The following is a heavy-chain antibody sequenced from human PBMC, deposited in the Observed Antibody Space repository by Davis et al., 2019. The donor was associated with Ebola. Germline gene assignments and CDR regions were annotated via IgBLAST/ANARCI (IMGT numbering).Heavy chain of an antibody. V-gene: IGHV1-2*04. CDR1: GYTFTGYY. CDR2: INPNSGGT. D-gene: IGHD1-26*01. CDR3: ARVGPATTTFDY. J-gene: IGHJ4*02. Sequence: ASVKVSCKASGYTFTGYYMHWVRQAPGQGLEWMGWINPNSGGTNYAQKFQGWFTMTRDTSISTAYMELSRLRSDDTAVYYCARVGPATTTFDYWGQGTLVTVSS.